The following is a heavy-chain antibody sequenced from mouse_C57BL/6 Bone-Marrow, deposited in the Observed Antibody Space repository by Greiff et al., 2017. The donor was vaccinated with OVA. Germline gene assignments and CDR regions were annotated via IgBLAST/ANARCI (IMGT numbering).Heavy chain of an antibody. J-gene: IGHJ1*03. CDR1: GFTFSDAW. D-gene: IGHD4-1*01. CDR3: TRGTGTGYFDV. CDR2: IRNKANNHAT. Sequence: EVQLQQSGGGLVQPGGSMKLSCAASGFTFSDAWMDWVRQSPEKGLEWVAEIRNKANNHATYYAESVKGRFTISRDNSKSSVYLQRNSLRAEDTGIHYCTRGTGTGYFDVWGTGTTVTVSS. V-gene: IGHV6-6*01.